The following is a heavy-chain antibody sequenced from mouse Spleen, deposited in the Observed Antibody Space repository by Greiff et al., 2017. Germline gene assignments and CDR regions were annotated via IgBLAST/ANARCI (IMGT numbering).Heavy chain of an antibody. CDR1: GFPFSDYG. V-gene: IGHV5-17*01. Sequence: EVQRVESGGGLVKPGGSLKLSCAASGFPFSDYGMHWVRQAPEKGLEWVAYISSGSSTIYYADTVKGRFTISRDNAKNTLFLQMTSLRSEDTAMYYCARTYYGYDGGFAYWGQGTLVTVSA. J-gene: IGHJ3*01. D-gene: IGHD2-9*01. CDR2: ISSGSSTI. CDR3: ARTYYGYDGGFAY.